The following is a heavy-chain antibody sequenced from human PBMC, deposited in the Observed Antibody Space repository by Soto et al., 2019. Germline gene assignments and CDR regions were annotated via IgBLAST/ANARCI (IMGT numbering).Heavy chain of an antibody. CDR1: RSTFINAW. CDR2: IKSESDGGTT. V-gene: IGHV3-15*01. Sequence: EVQLVESGGGLVTPGGSLRLSCAASRSTFINAWMAWVRQAPGKGLEWVAHIKSESDGGTTDYAAPVKGRFTISRDASKNTLFMKMNSQNTEDTGVYYFTVLKKVYCVGSTCYSVRFDPWGQGTLVTVSS. J-gene: IGHJ5*02. D-gene: IGHD2-15*01. CDR3: TVLKKVYCVGSTCYSVRFDP.